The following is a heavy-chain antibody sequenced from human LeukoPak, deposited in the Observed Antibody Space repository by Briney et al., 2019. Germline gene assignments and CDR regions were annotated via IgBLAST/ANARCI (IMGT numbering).Heavy chain of an antibody. Sequence: GGSLRLSCAASGFTFSSYGTHWVRQAPGKGLEWVAFIRYDGSNKYYADSVKGRFTISRDNSKNTLYLQMNSLRAEDTAVYYCAKVPAAIDYYYYGMDVWGQGTTVTVSS. CDR1: GFTFSSYG. D-gene: IGHD2-2*01. J-gene: IGHJ6*02. CDR2: IRYDGSNK. V-gene: IGHV3-30*02. CDR3: AKVPAAIDYYYYGMDV.